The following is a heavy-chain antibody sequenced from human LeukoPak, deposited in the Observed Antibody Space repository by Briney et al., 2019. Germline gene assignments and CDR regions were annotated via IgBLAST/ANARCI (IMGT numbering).Heavy chain of an antibody. CDR3: ARTPHSGSYRVDY. CDR2: ISSSSSYI. D-gene: IGHD1-26*01. V-gene: IGHV3-21*01. CDR1: GFTFSSYS. Sequence: GGSLRLSCAASGFTFSSYSMNWVRQAPGKGLEWDSSISSSSSYIYYADSVKGRFTISRDNAKNSLYLQMNSLRAEDTAVYYCARTPHSGSYRVDYWGQGTLVTVSS. J-gene: IGHJ4*02.